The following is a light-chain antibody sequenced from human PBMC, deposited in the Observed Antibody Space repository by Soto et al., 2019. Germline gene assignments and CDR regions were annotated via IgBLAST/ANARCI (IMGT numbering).Light chain of an antibody. CDR3: QQYDTWPPWT. J-gene: IGKJ1*01. CDR2: GAS. CDR1: QSVSSSY. V-gene: IGKV3-20*01. Sequence: EIVLTPSPGTLSLSPVERATLSCRASQSVSSSYLAWYQQKPGQAPRLLIYGASTRATGIPARFSGSGSGTDFTLTISSLQSEDFAVYYCQQYDTWPPWTFGQGTKVDIK.